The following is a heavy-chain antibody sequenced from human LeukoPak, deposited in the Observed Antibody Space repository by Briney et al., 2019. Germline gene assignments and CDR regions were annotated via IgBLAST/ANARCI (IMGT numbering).Heavy chain of an antibody. CDR2: IIPIIGTT. J-gene: IGHJ3*02. CDR1: GGTFSTYA. Sequence: SVKVSCKASGGTFSTYAINWVRQAPGQGLEWMGRIIPIIGTTNYSQKFQGRVTITADKSTSTAYMELSSLKSEDTAVYYCAIRSLDGFDIWGQGTMVTVSS. CDR3: AIRSLDGFDI. V-gene: IGHV1-69*04.